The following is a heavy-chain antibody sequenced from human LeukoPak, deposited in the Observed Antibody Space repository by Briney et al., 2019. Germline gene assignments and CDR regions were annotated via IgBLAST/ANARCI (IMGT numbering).Heavy chain of an antibody. J-gene: IGHJ1*01. CDR1: GYTFTSYD. V-gene: IGHV1-8*01. Sequence: ASVKVSCKASGYTFTSYDINWVRQATGQGLEWMGWMNPNSGNTGYAQKFQGRVTMTRNTSISTAYMELSSLRSEDTAVYYCARGHLSFWQLVPTSAEYFQHWGQGTLVTVSS. CDR2: MNPNSGNT. D-gene: IGHD6-13*01. CDR3: ARGHLSFWQLVPTSAEYFQH.